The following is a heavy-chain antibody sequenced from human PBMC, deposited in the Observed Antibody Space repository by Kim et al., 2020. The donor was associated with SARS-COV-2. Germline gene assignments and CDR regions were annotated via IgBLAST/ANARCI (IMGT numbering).Heavy chain of an antibody. J-gene: IGHJ4*02. D-gene: IGHD3-10*01. CDR3: ARLKSAWFRGFDN. CDR1: GFTFSDYW. CDR2: IKQDESEI. V-gene: IGHV3-7*03. Sequence: GGSLRLSCAASGFTFSDYWMSWVRQAPGKGLEWVANIKQDESEIYYVDSVKGRFSISRDNAEKSLYLHMNSLRPDDPAVYFCARLKSAWFRGFDNWGQGT.